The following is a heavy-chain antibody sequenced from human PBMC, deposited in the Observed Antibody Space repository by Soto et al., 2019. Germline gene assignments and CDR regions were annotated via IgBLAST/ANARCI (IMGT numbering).Heavy chain of an antibody. Sequence: QVQLVQSGAEVKKPGSSVKVSCKASGGSLSNYGISWVRQAPGQGLEWMGGIIPVFGTANYARKFRGRVTITADESTSIVYMDVTSLRSEDTAVYYCARGDATKIVVTTYYGMDVWGQGTTVTVSS. CDR3: ARGDATKIVVTTYYGMDV. D-gene: IGHD4-17*01. V-gene: IGHV1-69*12. CDR2: IIPVFGTA. J-gene: IGHJ6*02. CDR1: GGSLSNYG.